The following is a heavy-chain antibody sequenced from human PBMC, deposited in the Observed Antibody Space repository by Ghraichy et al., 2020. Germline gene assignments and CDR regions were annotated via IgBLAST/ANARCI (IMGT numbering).Heavy chain of an antibody. J-gene: IGHJ5*02. V-gene: IGHV4-61*02. CDR3: AREITMIVQWFDP. CDR1: GGSISSGSYY. Sequence: SETLSLTCTVSGGSISSGSYYWSWIRQPAGKGLEWIGRIYTSGSTNYNPSLKSRVTISVDTSKNQFSLKLSSVTAADTAVYYCAREITMIVQWFDPWGQGTLVTVSS. D-gene: IGHD3-22*01. CDR2: IYTSGST.